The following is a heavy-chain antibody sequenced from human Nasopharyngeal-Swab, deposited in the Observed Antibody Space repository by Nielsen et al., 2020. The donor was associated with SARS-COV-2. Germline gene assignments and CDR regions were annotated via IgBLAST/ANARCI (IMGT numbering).Heavy chain of an antibody. CDR1: GFTFTTSA. CDR2: IVVGSGNT. V-gene: IGHV1-58*01. Sequence: SVKVSCKASGFTFTTSAVQWVRQARGQRLEWIGWIVVGSGNTNYAQKFQERVTITRDMSTSTAYMELSSLRSEDTAVYYCAAGSAYYDSGDNTFDYWGQGTLVTVSS. D-gene: IGHD3-22*01. J-gene: IGHJ4*02. CDR3: AAGSAYYDSGDNTFDY.